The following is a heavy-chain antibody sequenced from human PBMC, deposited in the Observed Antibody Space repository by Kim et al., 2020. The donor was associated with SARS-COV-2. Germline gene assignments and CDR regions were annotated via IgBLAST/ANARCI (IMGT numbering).Heavy chain of an antibody. CDR1: GFTFDDYT. J-gene: IGHJ6*02. D-gene: IGHD3-22*01. CDR2: ISWDGGST. V-gene: IGHV3-43*01. Sequence: GGSLRLSCAASGFTFDDYTMHWVRQATGKGLEWVSLISWDGGSTYYADSVKGRFTISRDNSKNSLYLQMNSLRTEDTALYYCARDPGENYYDSSYGMDVWGQGTTVTVSS. CDR3: ARDPGENYYDSSYGMDV.